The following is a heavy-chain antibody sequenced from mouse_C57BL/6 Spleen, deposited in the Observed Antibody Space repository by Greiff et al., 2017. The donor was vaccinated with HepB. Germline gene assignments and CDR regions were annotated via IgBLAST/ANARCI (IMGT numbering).Heavy chain of an antibody. Sequence: VKLQESGAELVRPGASVTLSCKASGYTFTDYEMHWVKQTPVHGLEWIGAIDPETGGTAYKQKFKGKAILTADKSSSTAYMELRSLTSEDSAVYYCTTQADGNGYFDVWGTGTTVTVSS. CDR1: GYTFTDYE. CDR2: IDPETGGT. V-gene: IGHV1-15*01. CDR3: TTQADGNGYFDV. J-gene: IGHJ1*03. D-gene: IGHD2-1*01.